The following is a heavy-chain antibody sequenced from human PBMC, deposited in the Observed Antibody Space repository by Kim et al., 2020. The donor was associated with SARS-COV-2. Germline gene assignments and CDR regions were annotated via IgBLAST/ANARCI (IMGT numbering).Heavy chain of an antibody. J-gene: IGHJ4*02. CDR2: ISWNSGSI. V-gene: IGHV3-9*01. CDR3: AKEALRLGELSSSDFNY. D-gene: IGHD3-16*02. Sequence: GGSLRLSCAASGFTFDDYAMHWVRQAPGKGLEWVSGISWNSGSIGYADSVKGRFTISRDNAKNSLYLQMNSLRAEDTALYYCAKEALRLGELSSSDFNYWGQGTLVTVSS. CDR1: GFTFDDYA.